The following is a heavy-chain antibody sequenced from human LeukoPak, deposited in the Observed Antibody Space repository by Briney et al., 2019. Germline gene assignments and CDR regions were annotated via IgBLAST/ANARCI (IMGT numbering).Heavy chain of an antibody. CDR3: ARGTSGAGYSSSWYADYDY. CDR1: GGSISSYS. J-gene: IGHJ4*02. D-gene: IGHD6-13*01. V-gene: IGHV4-4*07. Sequence: SETLSLTCTVSGGSISSYSWRWIRQPAGKGLEWIGRIYTSGCTNYNPSLRTRVTMSLDTSKNQFSLKLSSVTAADTAVYYCARGTSGAGYSSSWYADYDYWGQGTLVTVSS. CDR2: IYTSGCT.